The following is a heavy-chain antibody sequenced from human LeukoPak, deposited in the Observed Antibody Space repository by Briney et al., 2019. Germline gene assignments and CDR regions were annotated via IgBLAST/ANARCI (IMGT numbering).Heavy chain of an antibody. Sequence: GGSLRLSCAASGFTFSNHGMNWVRQAPGKGLEWVSGISGSGGSTYYADSVKGRFTISRDNSKNTLYLQMNSLRAEDTAVYYCAKDRSIFSGYYFFDYWGQGTLVTVSS. J-gene: IGHJ4*02. V-gene: IGHV3-23*01. D-gene: IGHD3-22*01. CDR2: ISGSGGST. CDR1: GFTFSNHG. CDR3: AKDRSIFSGYYFFDY.